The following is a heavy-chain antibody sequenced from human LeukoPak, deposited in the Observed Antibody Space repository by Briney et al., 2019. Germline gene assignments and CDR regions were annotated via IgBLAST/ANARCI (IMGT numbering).Heavy chain of an antibody. CDR2: IYYSGST. CDR3: AHFRGGAFDF. J-gene: IGHJ3*01. V-gene: IGHV4-39*01. D-gene: IGHD3-16*01. Sequence: SETLSLTCTVSGGSISSSSYYWGWIRQPPGKGLEWIGSIYYSGSTYYDPSLKSRVTISVDTSKNQFALKLSSVTAADTAVYYCAHFRGGAFDFWGQGTMVTVSA. CDR1: GGSISSSSYY.